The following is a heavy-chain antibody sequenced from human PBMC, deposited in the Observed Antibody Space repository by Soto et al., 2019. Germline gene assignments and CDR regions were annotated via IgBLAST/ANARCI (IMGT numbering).Heavy chain of an antibody. CDR2: ISYDGSNK. Sequence: QVQLVESGGGVVQPGRSLRLSCAASGFTFSSYGMHWVRQAPGKGLEWVAVISYDGSNKYYADSVKGRFTISRDNSKNTLYLQMNSLRAEDTAVYYCAKDKAACYNWFDPWGQGTLVTVSS. J-gene: IGHJ5*02. V-gene: IGHV3-30*18. CDR3: AKDKAACYNWFDP. CDR1: GFTFSSYG. D-gene: IGHD6-13*01.